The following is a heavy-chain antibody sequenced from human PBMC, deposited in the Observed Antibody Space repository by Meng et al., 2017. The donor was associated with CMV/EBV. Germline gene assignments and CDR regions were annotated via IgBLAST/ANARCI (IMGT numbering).Heavy chain of an antibody. D-gene: IGHD3-3*01. V-gene: IGHV5-51*01. CDR2: IYPGDSDT. J-gene: IGHJ5*02. CDR1: GYTFTGYY. CDR3: ARLGTIFGVVNPFDP. Sequence: KVSCKASGYTFTGYYMHWVRQMPGKGLEWMGIIYPGDSDTRYSPSFQGQVTISADKSISTAYLQWSSLKASDTAMYYCARLGTIFGVVNPFDPWGQGTLVTVSS.